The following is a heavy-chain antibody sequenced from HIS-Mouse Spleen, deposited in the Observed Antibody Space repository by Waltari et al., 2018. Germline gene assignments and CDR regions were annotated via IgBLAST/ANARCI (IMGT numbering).Heavy chain of an antibody. J-gene: IGHJ2*01. CDR3: AREIPYSSSWYDWYFDL. CDR2: SYYSGGT. Sequence: QLQLQESGPGLVKPSETLSLPCTVSGGSISSSSYYWGWIRQPPGKGLEWIGSSYYSGGTSYTPSLTGRVTISVDTSKNQFSLKLSSVTAADTAVYYCAREIPYSSSWYDWYFDLWGRGTLVTVSS. D-gene: IGHD6-13*01. CDR1: GGSISSSSYY. V-gene: IGHV4-39*07.